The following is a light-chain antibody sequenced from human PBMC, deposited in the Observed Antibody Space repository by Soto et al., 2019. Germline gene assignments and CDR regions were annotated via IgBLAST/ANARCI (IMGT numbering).Light chain of an antibody. J-gene: IGKJ4*01. CDR1: QSISSN. Sequence: EIVMTQSPDTLSVSPGERATLSCRASQSISSNLAWYQQKPGQAPRLLIYGASTRATGIPVRFSGSGSGTEFTLTISSLQSEDFAVYYCQQYNNWRLTFGGGTKVEIK. V-gene: IGKV3-15*01. CDR3: QQYNNWRLT. CDR2: GAS.